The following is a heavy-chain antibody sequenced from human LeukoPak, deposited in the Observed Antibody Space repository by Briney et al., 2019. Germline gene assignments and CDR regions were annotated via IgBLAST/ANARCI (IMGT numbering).Heavy chain of an antibody. D-gene: IGHD3-3*01. V-gene: IGHV3-30-3*01. CDR3: AKGSDFWKGGITGTY. Sequence: GGSLRLSCAASGFTFSSYAMHWVRQAPGKGLEWVAVISYDGSNKYYADSVKGRFTISRDNSKNTLYLQMNNLRAEDTAVYYCAKGSDFWKGGITGTYWGQGTLVTVSS. CDR1: GFTFSSYA. CDR2: ISYDGSNK. J-gene: IGHJ4*02.